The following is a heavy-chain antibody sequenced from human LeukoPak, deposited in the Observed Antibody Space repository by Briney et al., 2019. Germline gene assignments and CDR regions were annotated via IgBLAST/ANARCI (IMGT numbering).Heavy chain of an antibody. D-gene: IGHD4-17*01. CDR3: ARVPGDHGAVNDGLFDY. V-gene: IGHV1-69*13. CDR1: GGTFSSYA. CDR2: IIPIFGTA. J-gene: IGHJ4*02. Sequence: ASVKVSCKASGGTFSSYAISWVRQAPGQGLEWMGGIIPIFGTANYAQKFQGRVTITADESTSTAYMELSSLGAEDTAVYYCARVPGDHGAVNDGLFDYWGQGTLVTVSS.